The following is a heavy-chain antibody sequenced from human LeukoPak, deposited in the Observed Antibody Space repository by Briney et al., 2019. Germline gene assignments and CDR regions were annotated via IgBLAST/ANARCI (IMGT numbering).Heavy chain of an antibody. V-gene: IGHV3-30-3*01. Sequence: PGRSLRLSCAASGFTLSSYAMHWVRQAPGKGLEWVAVISYDGSNKYYADSVKGRSTISRDNSKNTLYLQMNSLRAEDTAVYYCARGGYDFWSTFGYWGQGTLVTVSS. J-gene: IGHJ4*02. CDR3: ARGGYDFWSTFGY. CDR1: GFTLSSYA. D-gene: IGHD3-3*01. CDR2: ISYDGSNK.